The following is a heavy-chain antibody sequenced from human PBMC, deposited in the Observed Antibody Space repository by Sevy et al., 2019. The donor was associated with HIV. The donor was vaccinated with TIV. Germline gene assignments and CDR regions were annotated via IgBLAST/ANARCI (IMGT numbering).Heavy chain of an antibody. CDR3: TRGYYYDSSGYSDY. D-gene: IGHD3-22*01. CDR2: VRSKDYGGAT. CDR1: GFTFGDYA. J-gene: IGHJ4*02. Sequence: GGSLRLSCTGSGFTFGDYAMSWFRLAPGMGLEWVGFVRSKDYGGATEYTASVKGRFTISSDDSKSIADLLMNSLKTEDTAVYYCTRGYYYDSSGYSDYWGQGTLVTVSS. V-gene: IGHV3-49*01.